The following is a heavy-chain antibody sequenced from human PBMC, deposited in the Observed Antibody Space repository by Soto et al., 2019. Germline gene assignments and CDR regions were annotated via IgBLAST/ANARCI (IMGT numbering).Heavy chain of an antibody. CDR3: AKSLHIIVGASTFDY. J-gene: IGHJ4*02. V-gene: IGHV3-23*01. Sequence: PGGSLRLSCAASGFTFSSYAMSWVRQAPGKGLEWVSAISGSGGSTYYADSVKGRFTISRDNSKNTLYLQMNSLRAEDTAVYYCAKSLHIIVGASTFDYWGQGTLVTVSS. CDR2: ISGSGGST. CDR1: GFTFSSYA. D-gene: IGHD1-26*01.